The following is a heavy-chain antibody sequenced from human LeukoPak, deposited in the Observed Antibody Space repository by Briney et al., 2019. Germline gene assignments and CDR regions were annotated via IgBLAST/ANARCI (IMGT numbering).Heavy chain of an antibody. V-gene: IGHV3-48*01. CDR2: ISSSSSTI. CDR1: GFTFSSYA. Sequence: GGSLRLSCAASGFTFSSYAMSWVRQAPGKGLEWVSYISSSSSTIYYADSVKGRFTISRDNAKNSLYLQMNSLRAEDTAVYYCARDGYDILTGYYLTYYYYGMDVWGQGTTVTVSS. CDR3: ARDGYDILTGYYLTYYYYGMDV. J-gene: IGHJ6*02. D-gene: IGHD3-9*01.